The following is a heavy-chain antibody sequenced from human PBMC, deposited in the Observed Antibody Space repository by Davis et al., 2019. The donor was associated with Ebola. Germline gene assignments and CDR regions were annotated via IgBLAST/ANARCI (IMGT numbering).Heavy chain of an antibody. J-gene: IGHJ5*02. D-gene: IGHD3-22*01. CDR2: SNSDGSST. CDR3: ARALTYYYDSSGYGWFDP. Sequence: GESLKISCAATGFTFSNYGMHWVRQAPGKGLVWVSRSNSDGSSTTYADSVKGRFTISRDNAKNSLYLQMNSLRAEDTAVYYCARALTYYYDSSGYGWFDPWGQGTLVTVSS. V-gene: IGHV3-74*01. CDR1: GFTFSNYG.